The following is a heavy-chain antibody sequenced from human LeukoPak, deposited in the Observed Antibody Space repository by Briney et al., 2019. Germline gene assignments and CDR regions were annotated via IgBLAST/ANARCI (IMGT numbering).Heavy chain of an antibody. V-gene: IGHV3-74*01. J-gene: IGHJ6*02. CDR3: ARDLGILRYFDWLLTPYYYGMDV. CDR1: GFTFSSYW. D-gene: IGHD3-9*01. Sequence: GGSLRLSCAASGFTFSSYWMHWVRQAPGKGLVWVSHINSDGSNTAYADSMKGRFTISRDNSKNTLYLQMNSLRAEDTAVYYCARDLGILRYFDWLLTPYYYGMDVWGQGTTVTVSS. CDR2: INSDGSNT.